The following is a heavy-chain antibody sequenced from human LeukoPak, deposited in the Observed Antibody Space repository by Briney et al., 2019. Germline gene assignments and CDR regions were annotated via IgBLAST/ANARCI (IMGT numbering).Heavy chain of an antibody. CDR1: GDSINSDSFY. V-gene: IGHV4-39*07. Sequence: PSETLSLTCTVAGDSINSDSFYWGWIRQPPGKGLEWIGFLYYTGNTYYNPSLKSRVTISVDTSKNQFSLKLSSVTAADTAVYYCAREHRPYYYDSSGPRGDDAFDIWGQGTMVTVSS. J-gene: IGHJ3*02. CDR3: AREHRPYYYDSSGPRGDDAFDI. D-gene: IGHD3-22*01. CDR2: LYYTGNT.